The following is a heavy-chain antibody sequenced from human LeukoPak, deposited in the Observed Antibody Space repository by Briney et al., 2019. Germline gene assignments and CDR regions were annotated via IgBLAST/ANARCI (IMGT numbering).Heavy chain of an antibody. Sequence: GGSLRLSCAASGFTFSSYSMNWVRQAPGKGLEWVSYISSSSSTIYYADSVKGRFTISRDNAKNSLYLQMNSLRAEDTAVYYCAREGPSELDYWGQGTLVTVSS. CDR1: GFTFSSYS. CDR2: ISSSSSTI. D-gene: IGHD1-14*01. J-gene: IGHJ4*02. CDR3: AREGPSELDY. V-gene: IGHV3-48*01.